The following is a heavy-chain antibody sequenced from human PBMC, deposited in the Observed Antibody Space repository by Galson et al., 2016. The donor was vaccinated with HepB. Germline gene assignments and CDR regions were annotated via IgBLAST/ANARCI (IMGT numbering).Heavy chain of an antibody. CDR3: TRQYSGSHLDY. V-gene: IGHV4-4*02. D-gene: IGHD1-26*01. Sequence: SETLSLTCAVSGVSIDTDNWWSWVRQPPGKGLEWIGQIYHSGNTNYTPSLKSRVTISVDNSKNQLSLKLTSMTAADTAVYYCTRQYSGSHLDYWGQGILVSVSS. CDR2: IYHSGNT. J-gene: IGHJ4*02. CDR1: GVSIDTDNW.